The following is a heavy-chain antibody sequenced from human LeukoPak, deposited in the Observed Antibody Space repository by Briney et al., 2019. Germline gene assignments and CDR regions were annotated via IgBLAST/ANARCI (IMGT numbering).Heavy chain of an antibody. Sequence: PGRSLRLSCAASGFTFSSYGMHWVRQAPGKGLEWVAVIWYDGSNKYYADSVKGRFTISRDNPKNTLYLQMNSLRAEDTAVYYCARAYSGYDAGPFDYWGQGTLVTVSS. D-gene: IGHD5-12*01. V-gene: IGHV3-33*01. CDR2: IWYDGSNK. CDR3: ARAYSGYDAGPFDY. J-gene: IGHJ4*02. CDR1: GFTFSSYG.